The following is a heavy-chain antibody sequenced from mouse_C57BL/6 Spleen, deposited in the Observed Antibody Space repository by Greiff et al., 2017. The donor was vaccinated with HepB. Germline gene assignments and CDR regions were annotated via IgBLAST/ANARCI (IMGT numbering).Heavy chain of an antibody. D-gene: IGHD2-4*01. V-gene: IGHV1-80*01. CDR1: GYAFSSYW. J-gene: IGHJ2*01. Sequence: QVQLQQSGAELVKPGASVKISCKASGYAFSSYWMNWVKQRPGKGLEWIGQIYPGDGDTNYNGKFKGKATLTADKSSSTAYMQLSSLTSEDSAVYFCARNYDYDRRDYWGQGTTLTVSS. CDR2: IYPGDGDT. CDR3: ARNYDYDRRDY.